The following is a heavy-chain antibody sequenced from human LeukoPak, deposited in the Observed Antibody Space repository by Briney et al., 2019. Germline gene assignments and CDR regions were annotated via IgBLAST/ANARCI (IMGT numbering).Heavy chain of an antibody. J-gene: IGHJ4*02. Sequence: GGSLRLSCAASGFTFSSYAMSWVRQAPGKGLEWVSGLSGSGENTIYADSVKGRFTISRDNSKNTMFLQMNSLRAEDTAVYYCARILFQYSSSSLVDYWGQGTLVTVSS. D-gene: IGHD6-6*01. V-gene: IGHV3-23*01. CDR2: LSGSGENT. CDR3: ARILFQYSSSSLVDY. CDR1: GFTFSSYA.